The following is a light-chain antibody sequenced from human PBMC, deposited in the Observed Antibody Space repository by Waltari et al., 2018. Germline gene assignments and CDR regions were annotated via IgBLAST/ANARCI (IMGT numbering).Light chain of an antibody. V-gene: IGLV3-21*04. J-gene: IGLJ3*02. Sequence: SYVLPQPPSVSVAPGETARITCGGDYIGSKRVHWYQRKPGQAPVLVIYYGSDRPSGIPERFSGSNSGNTATLTISRVEGDDEADFYCQVWDKSTDYAVFGGGTKLTVL. CDR2: YGS. CDR1: YIGSKR. CDR3: QVWDKSTDYAV.